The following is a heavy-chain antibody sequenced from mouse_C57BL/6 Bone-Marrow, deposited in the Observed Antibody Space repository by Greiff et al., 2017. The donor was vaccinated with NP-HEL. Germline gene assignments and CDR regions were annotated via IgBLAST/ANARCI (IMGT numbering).Heavy chain of an antibody. CDR2: ISSGGSYT. CDR1: GFTFSSYG. J-gene: IGHJ3*01. CDR3: ARRVYSNLFAY. Sequence: EVQGVESGGDLVKPGGSLKLSCAASGFTFSSYGMSWVRQTPDKRLEWVATISSGGSYTYYPDSVKGRFTISRDNAKNTLYLQMSSLKSEDTAMYYCARRVYSNLFAYWGQGTLVTVSA. D-gene: IGHD2-5*01. V-gene: IGHV5-6*01.